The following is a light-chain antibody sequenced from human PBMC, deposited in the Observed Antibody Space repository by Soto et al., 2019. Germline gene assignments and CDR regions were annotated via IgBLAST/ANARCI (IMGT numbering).Light chain of an antibody. CDR3: SSYTTSNTRQIV. CDR1: SSDVGGYTY. Sequence: SVLTKPAYGYRVHGGGISITNTGTSSDVGGYTYVSWYQQHPGKAPKFIIYDVSNRPSGVSNRFSGSKSGNTASLTISGLQAEDEADYYCSSYTTSNTRQIVFGTGTKVTVL. J-gene: IGLJ1*01. CDR2: DVS. V-gene: IGLV2-14*01.